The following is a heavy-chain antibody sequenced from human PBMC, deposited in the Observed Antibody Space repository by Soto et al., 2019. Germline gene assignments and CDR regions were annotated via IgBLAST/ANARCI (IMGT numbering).Heavy chain of an antibody. J-gene: IGHJ6*02. D-gene: IGHD3-10*01. CDR2: IYYSGST. CDR3: ATAPGYYYYGMDV. V-gene: IGHV4-61*01. Sequence: QVQLQESGPGLVKPSETLSLTCTVSGGSVSSGSYYWSWIRQPPGKGLEWIGYIYYSGSTNYNPSLKSRVTISGDTSKNQFSLKRRSVTAADTAVYYCATAPGYYYYGMDVWGQGTTVTVSS. CDR1: GGSVSSGSYY.